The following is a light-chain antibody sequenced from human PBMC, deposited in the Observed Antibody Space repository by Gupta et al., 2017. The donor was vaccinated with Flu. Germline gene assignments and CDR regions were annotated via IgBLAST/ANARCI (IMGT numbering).Light chain of an antibody. V-gene: IGKV1-12*01. J-gene: IGKJ1*01. CDR2: AAS. CDR3: QQANNFPWT. CDR1: QGISNW. Sequence: DIHMTQPPSSVSASVGDTVTITCRASQGISNWLAWYQQKPGEAPKLLIYAASDLQTGVPSRLNGRGARKEFTLTISSQQAEDFATYYRQQANNFPWTFGQGTXVEIK.